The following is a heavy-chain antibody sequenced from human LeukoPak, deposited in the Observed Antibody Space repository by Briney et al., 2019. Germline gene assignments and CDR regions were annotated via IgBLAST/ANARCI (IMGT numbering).Heavy chain of an antibody. CDR3: ARMVIRAYCSGGSCYEHAFDI. Sequence: SETLSLTCTVPGGSISSYYWSWIRQPPGKGLEWIGYIYYSGSSNCNPSLKSRVTMSVDTSKNQFSLKLRSVTAADTAVYYCARMVIRAYCSGGSCYEHAFDIWGQGTMVTVSS. CDR1: GGSISSYY. D-gene: IGHD2-15*01. V-gene: IGHV4-59*08. CDR2: IYYSGSS. J-gene: IGHJ3*02.